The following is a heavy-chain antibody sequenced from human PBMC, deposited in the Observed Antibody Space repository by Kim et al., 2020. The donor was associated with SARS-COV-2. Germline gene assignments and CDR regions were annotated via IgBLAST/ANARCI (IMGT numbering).Heavy chain of an antibody. V-gene: IGHV3-7*03. CDR1: GFTFSSYW. Sequence: GGSLRLSCAASGFTFSSYWMNWVRLAPGSGLEWVANIKPDGSEKFYVDSLKGRFTISRDNAKNSLYLQMNSLRAEDTAVYYCAKDANSHDVWGQGTMVT. CDR3: AKDANSHDV. CDR2: IKPDGSEK. J-gene: IGHJ3*01.